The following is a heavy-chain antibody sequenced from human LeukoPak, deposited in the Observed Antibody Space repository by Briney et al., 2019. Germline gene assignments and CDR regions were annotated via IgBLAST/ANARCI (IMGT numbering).Heavy chain of an antibody. CDR2: IYYSGST. V-gene: IGHV4-30-4*01. D-gene: IGHD5-24*01. CDR1: GGSISSGDYY. Sequence: SQTLSLTCTVSGGSISSGDYYWSWIRQPPGKGLEWIGYIYYSGSTYYNPSLKSRVTISVDTSKNQFSLKLSSVTAADTAVYYCARIPAWQSYFDYWGQATLVTVSS. J-gene: IGHJ4*02. CDR3: ARIPAWQSYFDY.